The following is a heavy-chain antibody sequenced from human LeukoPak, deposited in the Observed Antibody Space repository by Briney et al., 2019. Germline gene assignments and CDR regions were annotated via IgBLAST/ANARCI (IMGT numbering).Heavy chain of an antibody. CDR3: AKDQGYGDERGLDH. V-gene: IGHV3-33*03. CDR1: GFALGSDG. J-gene: IGHJ5*02. D-gene: IGHD4-17*01. Sequence: PGRSLRLSCAASGFALGSDGMHWIRQSPGKGLEWVASLWYDGSKEFYADSVKGRFTISRDMSKSTLFLQMNSLRGDDTATYFCAKDQGYGDERGLDHWGQGTLVIVS. CDR2: LWYDGSKE.